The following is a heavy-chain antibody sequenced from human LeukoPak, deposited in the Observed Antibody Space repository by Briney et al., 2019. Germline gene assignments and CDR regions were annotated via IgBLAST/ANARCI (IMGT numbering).Heavy chain of an antibody. CDR1: GFTFSNYW. V-gene: IGHV3-7*01. Sequence: GGSLRLSCAASGFTFSNYWMSWVRQAPGKGLEWLANINQDGSEMYYVDSVKGRFTISRDNGKNSLYLQINSLRADDTAVYYCARDVEQWLVRVYYFDYWGQGTLVTVSS. J-gene: IGHJ4*02. D-gene: IGHD6-19*01. CDR3: ARDVEQWLVRVYYFDY. CDR2: INQDGSEM.